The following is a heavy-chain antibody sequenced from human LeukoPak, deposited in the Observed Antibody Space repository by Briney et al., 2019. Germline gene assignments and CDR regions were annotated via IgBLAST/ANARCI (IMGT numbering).Heavy chain of an antibody. V-gene: IGHV3-74*01. Sequence: PGGSLRLSCAASGFTFSSYWMHWVRQAPGKGLVWVSRINSDGSSTSYADSVKGRFTISRDNAKNTLYLQMNSLRAEDTAVYYCARGSLTYYDFWSGLRDYWGQGTLVTVSS. CDR1: GFTFSSYW. D-gene: IGHD3-3*01. CDR2: INSDGSST. J-gene: IGHJ4*02. CDR3: ARGSLTYYDFWSGLRDY.